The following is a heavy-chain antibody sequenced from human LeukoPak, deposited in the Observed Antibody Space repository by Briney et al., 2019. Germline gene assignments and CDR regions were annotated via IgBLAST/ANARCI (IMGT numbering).Heavy chain of an antibody. D-gene: IGHD3-22*01. CDR2: INHSGST. V-gene: IGHV4-34*01. CDR3: VRDSNGTLAFDV. CDR1: GGSFSGYY. Sequence: SETLSLTCGVYGGSFSGYYWTWIRHPPRKWLEWVGEINHSGSTNYNPSLKSRVTISVDTSKNQFSLRLNSVTASDTAIYYCVRDSNGTLAFDVWGQGTMVTVSS. J-gene: IGHJ3*01.